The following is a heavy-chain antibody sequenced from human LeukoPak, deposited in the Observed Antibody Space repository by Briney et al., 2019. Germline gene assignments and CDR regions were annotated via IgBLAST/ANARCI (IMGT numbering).Heavy chain of an antibody. CDR2: IYYSGST. V-gene: IGHV4-59*02. Sequence: PSETLSLTCTVSGGSVSSFYWSWIRQPPGKGLEWIGNIYYSGSTNYNPSLKSRVTISVDTSKSQFSLKLTSVTAADTAVYYCASDRPVSRFPGVYGMDVWGQGTTVTVSS. CDR1: GGSVSSFY. D-gene: IGHD4-17*01. J-gene: IGHJ6*02. CDR3: ASDRPVSRFPGVYGMDV.